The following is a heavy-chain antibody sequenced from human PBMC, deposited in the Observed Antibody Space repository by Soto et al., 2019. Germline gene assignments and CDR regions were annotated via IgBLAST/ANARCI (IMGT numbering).Heavy chain of an antibody. V-gene: IGHV3-7*03. CDR1: GFTFTTYW. CDR2: IRQDGGAQ. J-gene: IGHJ4*02. CDR3: VRGGHGSGSYLGSY. D-gene: IGHD3-10*01. Sequence: GGSLRLSCVASGFTFTTYWMSWVRQAPGKGLEWVANIRQDGGAQYYVDSVKGRFTISRDNAKNSVYLQMDSLRAEDTAVYYCVRGGHGSGSYLGSYWGQGILVTVSS.